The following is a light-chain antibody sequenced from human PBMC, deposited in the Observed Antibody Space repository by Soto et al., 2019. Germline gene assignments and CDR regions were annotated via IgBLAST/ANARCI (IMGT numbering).Light chain of an antibody. CDR1: NSDIGGYDY. CDR2: DVA. Sequence: QSVLTQPASVSGSPGQSITISCTGTNSDIGGYDYVSWYQQHPGKAPKLMIYDVAVRPSGVSDRFSGSKSVNTASLTISGLQAEDEADYFCSSYSRSSTVVFGGGTKLTVL. V-gene: IGLV2-14*03. CDR3: SSYSRSSTVV. J-gene: IGLJ2*01.